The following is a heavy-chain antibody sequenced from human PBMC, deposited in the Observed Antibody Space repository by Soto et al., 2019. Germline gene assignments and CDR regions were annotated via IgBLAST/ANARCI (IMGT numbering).Heavy chain of an antibody. Sequence: SETLSLTCTVSGGSISSYYWSWIRQPPGKGLEWIGYILYSGSTYYNPSLKSRVTIALARSKSQFSLNLSSVTAADTALYYCARDRGIDNWFDSWGQGTLVTVSS. CDR1: GGSISSYY. CDR3: ARDRGIDNWFDS. CDR2: ILYSGST. V-gene: IGHV4-59*12. D-gene: IGHD6-13*01. J-gene: IGHJ5*01.